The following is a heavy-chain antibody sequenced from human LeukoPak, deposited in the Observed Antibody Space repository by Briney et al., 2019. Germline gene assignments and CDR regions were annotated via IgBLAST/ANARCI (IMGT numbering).Heavy chain of an antibody. CDR1: GYTFTGYY. CDR3: ARAGRISSNWFDP. Sequence: ASVKVSCKASGYTFTGYYMRWVRQAPGQGLEWMGWINPNSGGTNYAQKFQGRVTMTRDTSISTAYMELSRLRSDDTAVYYCARAGRISSNWFDPWGQGTLVTVSS. CDR2: INPNSGGT. D-gene: IGHD2-15*01. J-gene: IGHJ5*02. V-gene: IGHV1-2*02.